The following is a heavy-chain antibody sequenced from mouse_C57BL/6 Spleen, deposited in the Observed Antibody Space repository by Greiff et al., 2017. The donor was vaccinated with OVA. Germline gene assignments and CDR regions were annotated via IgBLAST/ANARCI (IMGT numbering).Heavy chain of an antibody. D-gene: IGHD4-1*01. Sequence: VQLQQSGAELVKPGASVKISCKASGYAFSSYWLNWVKQRPGKGLEWIGQIYPGDGDTNYNGTFKGKATLTADKSSSTAYMQLSSLTSEDSAVYFCARLDWYYFDYWGQGTTLTVSS. J-gene: IGHJ2*01. CDR1: GYAFSSYW. CDR2: IYPGDGDT. V-gene: IGHV1-80*01. CDR3: ARLDWYYFDY.